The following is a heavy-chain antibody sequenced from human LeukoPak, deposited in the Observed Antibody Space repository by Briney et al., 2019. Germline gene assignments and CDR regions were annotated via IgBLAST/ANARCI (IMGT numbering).Heavy chain of an antibody. CDR1: EYTFTNYD. D-gene: IGHD3-16*01. V-gene: IGHV1-8*01. CDR3: ARSLGTYWGKDFLNWFDP. CDR2: INPNSGNT. J-gene: IGHJ5*02. Sequence: ASVKVSCKASEYTFTNYDINWVRQATGQGLEWMGWINPNSGNTGYTQKFQGRVTMTRNTSLSTAYMELTSLKSEDTAVYYCARSLGTYWGKDFLNWFDPWSQGTLVTVSS.